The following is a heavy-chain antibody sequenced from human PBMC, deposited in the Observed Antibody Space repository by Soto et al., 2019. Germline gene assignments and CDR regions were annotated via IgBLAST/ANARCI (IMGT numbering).Heavy chain of an antibody. D-gene: IGHD6-19*01. Sequence: SETLSLTCTVSGGSISGYYWSWIRQPPGKGLEWIGYMYNTGSTVYNPSFKSRITMSVDTTKNQFSLKLNSVIAADTAVYYCARSQWMGKYYFDYWGQGALVTVSS. J-gene: IGHJ4*02. V-gene: IGHV4-4*08. CDR2: MYNTGST. CDR3: ARSQWMGKYYFDY. CDR1: GGSISGYY.